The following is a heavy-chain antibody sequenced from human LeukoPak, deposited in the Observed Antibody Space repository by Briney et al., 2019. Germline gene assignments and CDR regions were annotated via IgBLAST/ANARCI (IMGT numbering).Heavy chain of an antibody. D-gene: IGHD3-22*01. CDR3: AKASNYYDSSGYETDAFDI. J-gene: IGHJ3*02. V-gene: IGHV1-69*01. CDR2: IIPIFGTA. CDR1: GGTFSGYA. Sequence: GSSVKVSCKASGGTFSGYAISWVRQAPGQGLEWMGGIIPIFGTANYAQKFQGRVTITADESTSTAYMELSSLRSEDTAVYYCAKASNYYDSSGYETDAFDIWGQGTMVTVSS.